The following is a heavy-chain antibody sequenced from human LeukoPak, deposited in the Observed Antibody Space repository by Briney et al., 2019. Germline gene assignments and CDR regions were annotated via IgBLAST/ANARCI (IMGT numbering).Heavy chain of an antibody. CDR2: INPNSGGT. Sequence: ASVKVSCKASGYTFTGYYMHWVRQAPGQGLEWMGWINPNSGGTNYAQKFQGRVTMTRDTSISTAYMELSRLRSDDTAVYYCARDGKYSSSSNYYYYYMDVWGKGTTVTVSS. V-gene: IGHV1-2*02. J-gene: IGHJ6*03. D-gene: IGHD6-13*01. CDR3: ARDGKYSSSSNYYYYYMDV. CDR1: GYTFTGYY.